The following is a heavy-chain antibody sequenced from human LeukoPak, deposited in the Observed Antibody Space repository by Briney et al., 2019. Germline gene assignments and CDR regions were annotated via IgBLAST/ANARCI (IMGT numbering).Heavy chain of an antibody. J-gene: IGHJ5*02. CDR3: ARGTVAAGGEFDP. CDR1: GYTFTSYD. CDR2: MNPNSGNT. D-gene: IGHD7-27*01. Sequence: ASVKVSCKASGYTFTSYDINWVRQATGQGLEWMGWMNPNSGNTGYAQKFQGRVTVTRNTSISTAYMELSSLRSEDTAVYYCARGTVAAGGEFDPWGQGTLVTVSS. V-gene: IGHV1-8*01.